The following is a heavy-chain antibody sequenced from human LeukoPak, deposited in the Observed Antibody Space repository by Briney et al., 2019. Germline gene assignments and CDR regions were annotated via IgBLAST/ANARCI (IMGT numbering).Heavy chain of an antibody. CDR2: IYTSGST. D-gene: IGHD3-16*01. CDR3: ARFTPQGYGWGGYNRFDP. CDR1: GGSISIYY. Sequence: SETLSLTCSVSGGSISIYYWSWIRQPAGKGLEWIGHIYTSGSTNYNPSLKSRVTISVDTSKNQFSLNLTSVTAADTAVYYCARFTPQGYGWGGYNRFDPWGQGTLVTVSS. V-gene: IGHV4-4*07. J-gene: IGHJ5*02.